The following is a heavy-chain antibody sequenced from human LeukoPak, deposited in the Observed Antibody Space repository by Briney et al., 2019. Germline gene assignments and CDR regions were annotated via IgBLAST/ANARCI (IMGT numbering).Heavy chain of an antibody. J-gene: IGHJ3*02. CDR3: ARDDMLERPSFDI. D-gene: IGHD1-1*01. Sequence: GGSLRLSCAASGFPFSRYHMSWVRRAPGKGLEWISYIYFTGDIIYYADSVKGRFTISRDNAKNSLYLQMNSLKVEDTAVYYCARDDMLERPSFDIWGQGPVVTVSS. CDR1: GFPFSRYH. CDR2: IYFTGDII. V-gene: IGHV3-11*01.